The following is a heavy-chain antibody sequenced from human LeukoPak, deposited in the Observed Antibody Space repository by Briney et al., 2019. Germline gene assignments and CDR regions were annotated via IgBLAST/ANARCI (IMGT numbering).Heavy chain of an antibody. D-gene: IGHD2/OR15-2a*01. J-gene: IGHJ4*02. CDR1: GYTFTGYY. CDR2: FNTNNGGT. V-gene: IGHV1-2*02. Sequence: ASVKVSCKASGYTFTGYYIYWVRQAPGPGLEWMGWFNTNNGGTSYSQKFQGRVTMTRDTSISTVYMELNRLTSGDTAVYYCARDVMFNYWGQGTLVTVSS. CDR3: ARDVMFNY.